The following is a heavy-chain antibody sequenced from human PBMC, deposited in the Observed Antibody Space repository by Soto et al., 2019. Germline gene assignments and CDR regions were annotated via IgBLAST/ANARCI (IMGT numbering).Heavy chain of an antibody. Sequence: LEILSLTCTVSGGSISSDCWSWIRQPPGKGLEWIGYIYYSGSTNFNPSLKSRVTISVDTSKNQFSLKLSSVTAADTAVYYCAREITKGCFDPWGQGALVTVSS. CDR1: GGSISSDC. CDR3: AREITKGCFDP. D-gene: IGHD2-2*01. CDR2: IYYSGST. V-gene: IGHV4-59*01. J-gene: IGHJ5*02.